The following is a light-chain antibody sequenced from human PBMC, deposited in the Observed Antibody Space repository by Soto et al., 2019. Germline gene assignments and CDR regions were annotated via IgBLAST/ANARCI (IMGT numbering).Light chain of an antibody. V-gene: IGKV3-20*01. Sequence: EIVLTQSPGTLSLSPGERATLSCRASQSVSTTYLAWHQQKPGQPPRLLIYGASSRATAIPDRFSCSGSETAFTLTISRREPEDFAVYYYQQYVTLPTTFGQGTKVEIK. CDR3: QQYVTLPTT. CDR1: QSVSTTY. J-gene: IGKJ1*01. CDR2: GAS.